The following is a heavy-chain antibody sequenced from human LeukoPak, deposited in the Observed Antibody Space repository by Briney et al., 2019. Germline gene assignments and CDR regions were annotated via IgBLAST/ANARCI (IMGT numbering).Heavy chain of an antibody. J-gene: IGHJ5*02. CDR2: INTGNGNT. V-gene: IGHV1-3*04. CDR1: GYTFTSYT. D-gene: IGHD5-18*01. CDR3: ARSGYSDAWSCDH. Sequence: ASVTVSCKASGYTFTSYTIHWVRQAPGQRLEWMGWINTGNGNTEYSQKFQGRVTVTTDTSASTAYMELSSLRSEHTAVYYCARSGYSDAWSCDHWGQGTLVTVSS.